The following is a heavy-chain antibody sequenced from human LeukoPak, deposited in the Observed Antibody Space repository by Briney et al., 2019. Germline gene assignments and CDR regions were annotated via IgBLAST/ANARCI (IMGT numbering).Heavy chain of an antibody. J-gene: IGHJ4*02. V-gene: IGHV3-33*01. CDR1: GFIFRNYG. Sequence: HAGGSLRLSCAPSGFIFRNYGIHWVRQAPGKGLGWVAVIWYDGSNKYYADSVKGRFTISRDNSKNTLYLQMNSLRAEDTAVYYCARDCGDGYNFGGNDYWGQGTLVTVSS. D-gene: IGHD5-24*01. CDR2: IWYDGSNK. CDR3: ARDCGDGYNFGGNDY.